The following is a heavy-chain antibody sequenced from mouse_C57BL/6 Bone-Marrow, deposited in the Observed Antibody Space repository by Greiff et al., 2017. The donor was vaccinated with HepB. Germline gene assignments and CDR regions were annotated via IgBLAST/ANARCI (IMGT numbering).Heavy chain of an antibody. CDR1: GFTFTDYY. Sequence: EVKLMESGGGLVQPGGSLSLSCAASGFTFTDYYMSWVRQPPGKALEWLGFIRNKANGYTTEYSASVKGRFTISRDNSQSILYLQMNALRAEDSATYYCARSPYGNYVWFAYWGQGTLVTVSA. V-gene: IGHV7-3*01. CDR2: IRNKANGYTT. J-gene: IGHJ3*01. CDR3: ARSPYGNYVWFAY. D-gene: IGHD2-1*01.